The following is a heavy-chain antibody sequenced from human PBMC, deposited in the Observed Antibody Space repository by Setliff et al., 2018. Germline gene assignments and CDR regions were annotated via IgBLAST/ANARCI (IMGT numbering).Heavy chain of an antibody. CDR3: ARDKDKDVDF. J-gene: IGHJ4*02. V-gene: IGHV3-23*01. CDR2: ISVSGTYI. Sequence: GGSLRLSCAASGFTFSGYAMSWVRQAPGKGLEWVSIISVSGTYIDYADSVKGRFTISRDNAKNTLYLQISRLGVEDTAVYYCARDKDKDVDFWGQGTLVTVSS. CDR1: GFTFSGYA.